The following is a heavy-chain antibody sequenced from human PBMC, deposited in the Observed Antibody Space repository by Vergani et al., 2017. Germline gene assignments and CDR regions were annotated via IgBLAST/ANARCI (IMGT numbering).Heavy chain of an antibody. CDR2: IGKDGINT. CDR1: GFTFSNFG. V-gene: IGHV3-30*02. Sequence: QVQLVESAGGVVQPGGSLRLSCAASGFTFSNFGMHWIRQAPGKGLEWLAYIGKDGINTRYRDAVKGRFTISRDDSKSIAYLQMNNLQTEDTAMYYCVRDQVTMLRGSDALDIWGQGTMVTVSS. CDR3: VRDQVTMLRGSDALDI. J-gene: IGHJ3*02. D-gene: IGHD3-10*01.